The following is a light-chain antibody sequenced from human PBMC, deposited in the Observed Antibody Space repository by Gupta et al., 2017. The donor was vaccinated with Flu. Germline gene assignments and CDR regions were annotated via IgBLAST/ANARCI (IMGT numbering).Light chain of an antibody. J-gene: IGKJ4*01. CDR2: KVS. Sequence: MTWSTLSLPLTLAQPATISCRLTQSLVDSDGNTYLNWFQQRPGKSPRRLIYKVSSLDSGVPDRFSGSGSGTDFTLKISRVEAEDVGVYYCMQGTHWPLTFGGGTKVEIK. V-gene: IGKV2-30*01. CDR3: MQGTHWPLT. CDR1: QSLVDSDGNTY.